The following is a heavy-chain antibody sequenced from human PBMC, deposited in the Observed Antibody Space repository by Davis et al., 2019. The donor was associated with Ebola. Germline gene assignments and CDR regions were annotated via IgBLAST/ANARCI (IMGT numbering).Heavy chain of an antibody. Sequence: GGSLRLSCAASGFTFSSYAMHWVRQAPGKGLEWVAVLSYDASNKYYADSVRGRFTISRDNAKNTLYLQMNSLKPDDTAVYFCARENGYNIEKYNGMDVWGQGTTVTVSS. J-gene: IGHJ6*02. CDR1: GFTFSSYA. D-gene: IGHD5-24*01. CDR2: LSYDASNK. V-gene: IGHV3-30*04. CDR3: ARENGYNIEKYNGMDV.